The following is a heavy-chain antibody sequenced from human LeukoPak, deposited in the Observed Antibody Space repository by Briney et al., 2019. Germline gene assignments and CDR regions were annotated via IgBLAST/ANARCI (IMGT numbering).Heavy chain of an antibody. Sequence: SVKVSCEASGGTFSSYAISWVRQAPGQGLEWMGGIIPIFGTANYAQKFQGRVTITADESTSTAYMELSSLRSEDTAVYYCARDGRYYDNSGYDYWGQGTLVTVSS. CDR3: ARDGRYYDNSGYDY. CDR2: IIPIFGTA. J-gene: IGHJ4*02. D-gene: IGHD3-22*01. CDR1: GGTFSSYA. V-gene: IGHV1-69*13.